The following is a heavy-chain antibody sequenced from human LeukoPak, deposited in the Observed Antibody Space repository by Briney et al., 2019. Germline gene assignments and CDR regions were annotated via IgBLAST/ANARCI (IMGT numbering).Heavy chain of an antibody. D-gene: IGHD3-22*01. J-gene: IGHJ4*02. Sequence: GGSLRLSCAASAFTFNNYAMSWVRQVPGKGLEWVSVISGSGGATYYADSVKGRFTISRDNSKNTLYLQMNNLRAEDTAIYYCAKEGSDYDSSGPIDCWGQGTLVTVSS. CDR3: AKEGSDYDSSGPIDC. CDR2: ISGSGGAT. CDR1: AFTFNNYA. V-gene: IGHV3-23*01.